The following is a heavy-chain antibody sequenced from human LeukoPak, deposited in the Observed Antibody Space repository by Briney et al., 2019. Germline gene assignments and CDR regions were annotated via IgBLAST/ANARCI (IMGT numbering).Heavy chain of an antibody. CDR2: INHSGST. CDR3: ARAMPYFYGSIAVPGTIDY. CDR1: GETFIHNF. Sequence: SETLSLTCAVYGETFIHNFWTWIRQPPGKGLEWIGQINHSGSTYYNPSLKSRVTILVDTSMNQFSLKLTSVTAADTAVYYCARAMPYFYGSIAVPGTIDYWGQGILVTVSS. J-gene: IGHJ4*02. V-gene: IGHV4-34*01. D-gene: IGHD6-19*01.